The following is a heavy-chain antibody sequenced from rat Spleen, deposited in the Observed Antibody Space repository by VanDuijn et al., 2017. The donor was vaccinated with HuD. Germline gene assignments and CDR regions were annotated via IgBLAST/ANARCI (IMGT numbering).Heavy chain of an antibody. D-gene: IGHD1-11*01. V-gene: IGHV2-41*01. Sequence: QVQLKESGPGLVQPSQTLSLTCTVAGFSLTSYNVYWVRQPPGKGLEWMGVIWNTGGTRYNSVLKSRLSISKDTSKSQVFLKMNSLQTEDTAIYYCTRLGLRLSGDYWGQGVMVTVSS. CDR1: GFSLTSYN. CDR3: TRLGLRLSGDY. J-gene: IGHJ2*01. CDR2: IWNTGGT.